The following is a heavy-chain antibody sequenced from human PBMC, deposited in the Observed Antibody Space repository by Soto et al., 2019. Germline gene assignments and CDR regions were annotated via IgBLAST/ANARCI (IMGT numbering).Heavy chain of an antibody. Sequence: GESLKISCKASGYSFSFYWIGWVRQMPGKGLEWMAIMYPDDSDIRYSPSFEAHVTISADKSTSTAFLQWSSLKASDTAMYYCAAAYVYDFENSNYYRDAFDIWGQGALVTVSS. J-gene: IGHJ3*02. CDR1: GYSFSFYW. V-gene: IGHV5-51*01. CDR2: MYPDDSDI. CDR3: AAAYVYDFENSNYYRDAFDI. D-gene: IGHD3-22*01.